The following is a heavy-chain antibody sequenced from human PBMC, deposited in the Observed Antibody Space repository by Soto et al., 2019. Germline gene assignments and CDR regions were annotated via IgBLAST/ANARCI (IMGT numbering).Heavy chain of an antibody. Sequence: ASVKVSCKASGYTFTGYFIHWVRQAPRQGLEWVGYINPNSGATKCAPRFQGRVTMTSDTSIRTAYMDLSNLRSDDTAVYYCARGGYTILAPLHWGPRTLVTVSS. J-gene: IGHJ4*02. V-gene: IGHV1-2*02. D-gene: IGHD3-3*01. CDR2: INPNSGAT. CDR3: ARGGYTILAPLH. CDR1: GYTFTGYF.